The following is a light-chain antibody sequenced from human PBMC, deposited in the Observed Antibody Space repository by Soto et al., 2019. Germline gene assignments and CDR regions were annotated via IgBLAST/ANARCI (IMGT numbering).Light chain of an antibody. CDR1: SSDVGGYDY. CDR2: DVS. Sequence: QSALTQPASVSGSPGQSITISCTGISSDVGGYDYVSWYQQYPDKAPKLMIYDVSNRPSGVSNRFSGSKSANTASLTISGLQAEDEADYYCSSYTSTTVVFGGGTQLTVL. V-gene: IGLV2-14*01. CDR3: SSYTSTTVV. J-gene: IGLJ2*01.